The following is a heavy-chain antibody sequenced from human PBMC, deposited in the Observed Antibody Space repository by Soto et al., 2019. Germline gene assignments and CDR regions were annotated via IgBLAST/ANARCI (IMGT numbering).Heavy chain of an antibody. CDR1: GFTFRPYA. Sequence: EVQLLESGGGLVQPGGSLSLSCAASGFTFRPYAMSWVRKAPGKGREWVSAISGSGGTTYYADSVKGRFTISRDNSKNTLYLQMNSLRAEDTAVYYCAKWRYCSGGTCYSDYWGQGTLATVSS. CDR3: AKWRYCSGGTCYSDY. CDR2: ISGSGGTT. D-gene: IGHD2-15*01. V-gene: IGHV3-23*01. J-gene: IGHJ4*02.